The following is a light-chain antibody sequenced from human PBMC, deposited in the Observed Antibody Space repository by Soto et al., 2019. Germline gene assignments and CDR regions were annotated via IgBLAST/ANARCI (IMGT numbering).Light chain of an antibody. Sequence: EIVMTQSPATLSVSPWERVTLSCRASQSVSSRLAWYHQKPGQSPRLLIYGASTRATGIPARFSGSGSGTEFTLTISSLQSEDFGLYYCHQYGSSRWTFGQGTKV. CDR2: GAS. CDR3: HQYGSSRWT. J-gene: IGKJ1*01. V-gene: IGKV3-15*01. CDR1: QSVSSR.